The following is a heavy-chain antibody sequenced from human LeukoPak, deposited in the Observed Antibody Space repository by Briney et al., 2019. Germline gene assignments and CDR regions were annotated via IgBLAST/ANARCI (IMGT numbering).Heavy chain of an antibody. CDR1: GTTFSSHA. CDR3: ARGLHYYVAMDV. D-gene: IGHD3-10*02. Sequence: GGSLRLSCEASGTTFSSHAMTWVRQAPGKGLEWVASIGSDGKTHYSEPVKGRFAISRDNWKRILFLQLDSLRAEDTAFYYGARGLHYYVAMDVWGQGTTVTVSS. V-gene: IGHV3-23*01. CDR2: IGSDGKT. J-gene: IGHJ6*02.